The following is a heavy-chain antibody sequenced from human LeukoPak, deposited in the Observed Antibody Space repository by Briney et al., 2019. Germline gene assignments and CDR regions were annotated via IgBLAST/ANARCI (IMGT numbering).Heavy chain of an antibody. Sequence: PGGSLRLSCAASGFAFSDNWMHWVRQAPGKGLEWVSAINSDGSSINYADSVQGRFTISRDNAKNMLYLQMDSLRAEDTSVYYCTSPPSIAVADPFDSWGXXXXXXVS. D-gene: IGHD6-19*01. CDR3: TSPPSIAVADPFDS. CDR2: INSDGSSI. CDR1: GFAFSDNW. J-gene: IGHJ4*01. V-gene: IGHV3-74*01.